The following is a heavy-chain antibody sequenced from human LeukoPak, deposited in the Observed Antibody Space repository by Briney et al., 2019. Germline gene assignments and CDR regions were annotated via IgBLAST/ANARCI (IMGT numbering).Heavy chain of an antibody. CDR3: ARFRGSGWYYYYYYMDV. D-gene: IGHD6-19*01. Sequence: SETLSLTCAVYGGSFSGYYWNWIRQPPGKGLEWIGEINHSGSTNYNPSLKSRVTISVDTSKNQFSLKLSSVTAADTAVYYCARFRGSGWYYYYYYMDVWGKGTTVTVSS. CDR2: INHSGST. V-gene: IGHV4-34*01. CDR1: GGSFSGYY. J-gene: IGHJ6*03.